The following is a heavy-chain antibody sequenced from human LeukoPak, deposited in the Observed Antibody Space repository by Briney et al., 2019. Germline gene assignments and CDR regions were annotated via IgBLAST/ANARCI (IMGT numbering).Heavy chain of an antibody. Sequence: GASVKVSCKASGYTFTGYYMHWVRQAPGQGLEWMGWINPNSGGTNYAQKFQGRVTMTRDTSISTAYMELSRLRSDDTAVYYCARTSIRIAVAGTRRGNWFDPWGQGTLVTVSS. V-gene: IGHV1-2*02. CDR3: ARTSIRIAVAGTRRGNWFDP. D-gene: IGHD6-19*01. J-gene: IGHJ5*02. CDR1: GYTFTGYY. CDR2: INPNSGGT.